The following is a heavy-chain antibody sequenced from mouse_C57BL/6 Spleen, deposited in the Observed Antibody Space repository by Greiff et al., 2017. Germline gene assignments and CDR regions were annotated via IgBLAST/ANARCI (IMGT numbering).Heavy chain of an antibody. D-gene: IGHD1-1*01. CDR2: IHPNSGST. Sequence: QVQLQQPEAELVKPGASVKLSCKASGYTFTSYWMHWVKQRPGQGLEWIGMIHPNSGSTNYNEKFKSKATLTVDKSSSTAYMQLSSLTSEDSAVYYGARSNYYGSSHYAMDYWGQGTSVTVSS. J-gene: IGHJ4*01. CDR1: GYTFTSYW. V-gene: IGHV1-64*01. CDR3: ARSNYYGSSHYAMDY.